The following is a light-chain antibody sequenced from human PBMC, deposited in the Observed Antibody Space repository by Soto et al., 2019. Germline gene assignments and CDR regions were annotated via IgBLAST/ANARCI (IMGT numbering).Light chain of an antibody. J-gene: IGKJ2*01. Sequence: DIVMTQSPLSLPVTPGEPASISCRSTQSLLNSNGYNYLDWYLQKPGQSPQLLIYMGSNRASGVPGRCSGSGSGTDFTLKISRVEAEDVGVYYCRQGLQSPHTCGQGTKREIK. CDR3: RQGLQSPHT. V-gene: IGKV2-28*01. CDR2: MGS. CDR1: QSLLNSNGYNY.